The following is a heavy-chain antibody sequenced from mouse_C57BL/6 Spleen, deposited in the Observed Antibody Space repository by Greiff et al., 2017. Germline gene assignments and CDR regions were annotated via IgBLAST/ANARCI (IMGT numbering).Heavy chain of an antibody. CDR2: INPNNGGT. CDR3: AQRGTTVDYAMDY. CDR1: GYTFTDYY. Sequence: VQLQQSGPEPVKPGASVKISCKASGYTFTDYYMNWVKQSHGKSLEWIGDINPNNGGTSYNQKFKGKATLTVDKSSSTAYMELRSLTSEDSAVYYCAQRGTTVDYAMDYWGQGTSVTVSS. V-gene: IGHV1-26*01. D-gene: IGHD1-1*01. J-gene: IGHJ4*01.